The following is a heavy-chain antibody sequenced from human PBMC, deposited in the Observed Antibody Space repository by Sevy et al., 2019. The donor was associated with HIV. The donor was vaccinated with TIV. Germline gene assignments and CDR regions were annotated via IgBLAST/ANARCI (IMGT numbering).Heavy chain of an antibody. CDR3: ARARVAARHRTLDYYYYGMDV. D-gene: IGHD6-6*01. Sequence: GGSLRLSCAASGFTFSSYEMNWVRQAPGKGLEWVSYISSSGSTIYYADSVKGRFTISRDNAKNSLYLQMNSLRAEDTAVYYCARARVAARHRTLDYYYYGMDVWGQGTTVTVSS. J-gene: IGHJ6*02. CDR2: ISSSGSTI. CDR1: GFTFSSYE. V-gene: IGHV3-48*03.